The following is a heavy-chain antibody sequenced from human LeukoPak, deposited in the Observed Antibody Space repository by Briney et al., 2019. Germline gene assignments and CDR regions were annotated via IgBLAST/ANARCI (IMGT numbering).Heavy chain of an antibody. CDR1: GGSISSYY. V-gene: IGHV4-59*01. D-gene: IGHD4-17*01. CDR2: IYYSGST. Sequence: SETLSLTCTVPGGSISSYYWSWIRQPPGKGLEWIGYIYYSGSTNYNPSLKSRVTISVDTSKNQFSLKLSSVTAADTAVYYCARAGWYGASPDAFDIWGQGTMVTVSS. J-gene: IGHJ3*02. CDR3: ARAGWYGASPDAFDI.